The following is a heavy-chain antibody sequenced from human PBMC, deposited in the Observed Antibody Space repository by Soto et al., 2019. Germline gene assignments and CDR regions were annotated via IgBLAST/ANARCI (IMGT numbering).Heavy chain of an antibody. CDR3: AKRPASIITFDY. CDR1: GFTVSSNY. CDR2: IYSGGST. V-gene: IGHV3-53*05. J-gene: IGHJ4*02. Sequence: PGGSLRLSCAASGFTVSSNYMSWVRQAPGKGLEWVSVIYSGGSTYYADSVKGRFTISRDNSKNMLFLQINSLRDDDSAVYYCAKRPASIITFDYWGQGTPVTVSS. D-gene: IGHD2-2*01.